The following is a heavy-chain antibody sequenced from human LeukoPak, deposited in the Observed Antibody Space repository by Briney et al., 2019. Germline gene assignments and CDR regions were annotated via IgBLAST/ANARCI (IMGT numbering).Heavy chain of an antibody. CDR1: GFILSTSE. CDR3: ASPRYDSRTFDY. Sequence: GGSLRPSCVASGFILSTSEMNWVRQAPGRGLEWVSFIARDGTIYYTDSVKGRFTLSRDNAKNSLYLQMNSLRAEDTAVYYCASPRYDSRTFDYWGQGTLVTVSS. CDR2: IARDGTI. J-gene: IGHJ4*02. V-gene: IGHV3-48*03. D-gene: IGHD3-16*01.